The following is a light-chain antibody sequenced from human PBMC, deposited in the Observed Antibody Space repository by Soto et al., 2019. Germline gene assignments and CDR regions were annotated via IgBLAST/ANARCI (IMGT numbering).Light chain of an antibody. V-gene: IGLV2-11*01. J-gene: IGLJ3*02. Sequence: QSALTQPRSVSGSPGQSVTISCTGTSSDVGGYNYVSWYQQHPGKAPKLMIYDVSKWPSGVPDRFSGSKSGNPASLTISGLQAEDEADYYCCSYAGNSLWVFGGGTKLTVL. CDR3: CSYAGNSLWV. CDR1: SSDVGGYNY. CDR2: DVS.